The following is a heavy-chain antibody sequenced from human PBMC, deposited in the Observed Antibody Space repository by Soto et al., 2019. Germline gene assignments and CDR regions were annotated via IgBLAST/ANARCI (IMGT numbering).Heavy chain of an antibody. D-gene: IGHD1-26*01. V-gene: IGHV3-49*03. J-gene: IGHJ4*02. Sequence: GGSLRLSCTASGFTFGDYAMSWFRQAPGKGLEWVGFIRSKAYGGTTEYAASVKGRFTISRDDSKSIAYLQMNSLKTEDTAVYYCTRPPDVGATRPFDYWGQGTLVTVSS. CDR1: GFTFGDYA. CDR3: TRPPDVGATRPFDY. CDR2: IRSKAYGGTT.